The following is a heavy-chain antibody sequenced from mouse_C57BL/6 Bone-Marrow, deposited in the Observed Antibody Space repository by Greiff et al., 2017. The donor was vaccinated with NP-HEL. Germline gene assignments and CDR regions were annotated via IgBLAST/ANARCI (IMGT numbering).Heavy chain of an antibody. CDR3: ARKGYDYDERGYYAMDY. CDR2: IYPRSGNT. Sequence: QVQLQQSGAELPRPGASVKLSCKASGYTFTSYGISWVKQRTGQGLEWIGEIYPRSGNTYYNEKFKGKATLTADKSSRTAYMELRSLTSEDSAVYFCARKGYDYDERGYYAMDYWGQGTSVTVSS. D-gene: IGHD2-4*01. J-gene: IGHJ4*01. V-gene: IGHV1-81*01. CDR1: GYTFTSYG.